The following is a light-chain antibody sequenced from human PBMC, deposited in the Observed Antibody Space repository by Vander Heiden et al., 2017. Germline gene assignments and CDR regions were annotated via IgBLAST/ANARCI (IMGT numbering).Light chain of an antibody. V-gene: IGLV2-8*01. Sequence: QSALTQPPSASGSPGQSVTISYPGTSSDVGAYNSVSWYQQHPGKAPKVMIYEVSKRPSGVADRFSGSKSGNTASLTGSGLRADDEADYYCSSYAGRSNYVVFGGGTKLTVL. J-gene: IGLJ2*01. CDR2: EVS. CDR3: SSYAGRSNYVV. CDR1: SSDVGAYNS.